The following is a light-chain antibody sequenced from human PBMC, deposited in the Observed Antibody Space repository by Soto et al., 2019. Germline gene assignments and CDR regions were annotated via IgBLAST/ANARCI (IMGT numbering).Light chain of an antibody. J-gene: IGKJ5*01. CDR2: DAS. Sequence: ESVLTQSPTTLSLSPGRRPTLPCRASQSVSSYLAWYQQKPGQAPRLLXYDASNRATGIPARFSGSGSGTDFTLTISSLEPEDFAVYYCQQRSNWPPFTFGQGTRLEI. CDR3: QQRSNWPPFT. CDR1: QSVSSY. V-gene: IGKV3-11*01.